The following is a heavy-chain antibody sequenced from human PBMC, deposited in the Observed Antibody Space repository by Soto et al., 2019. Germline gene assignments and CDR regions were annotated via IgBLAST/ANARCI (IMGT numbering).Heavy chain of an antibody. CDR1: GGTFSSYA. V-gene: IGHV1-69*01. Sequence: QVQLVQSGAEVKKPGSSVKVSCKASGGTFSSYAISWVRQAPGQGLEWMGGIIPIFGTANYAQKFQGRVTITADESPSTAYMELSSLRPENTAVYYGARAGGGSHQRTDLFDYWGQGTLVTVSS. CDR3: ARAGGGSHQRTDLFDY. CDR2: IIPIFGTA. D-gene: IGHD1-26*01. J-gene: IGHJ4*02.